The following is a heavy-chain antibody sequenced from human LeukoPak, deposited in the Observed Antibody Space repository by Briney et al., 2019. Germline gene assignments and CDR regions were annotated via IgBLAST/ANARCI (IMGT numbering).Heavy chain of an antibody. V-gene: IGHV4-59*08. CDR2: IYYSGST. Sequence: PSETLSLTCTVSGASISSYYWSWIWQPPGKGLEWIGYIYYSGSTNYNPSLKSRVTISVDTSKNQFSLKLSSVTAADTAVYYCARHWHHSNDYYPFDYWGQGTLVTVSS. J-gene: IGHJ4*02. CDR1: GASISSYY. CDR3: ARHWHHSNDYYPFDY. D-gene: IGHD3-22*01.